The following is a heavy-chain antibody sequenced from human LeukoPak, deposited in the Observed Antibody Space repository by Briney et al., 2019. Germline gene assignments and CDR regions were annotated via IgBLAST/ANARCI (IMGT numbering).Heavy chain of an antibody. V-gene: IGHV4-59*01. Sequence: KSSETLSLTCTVSGGSISSYYWSWIRQPPGKGLEWIGYIYYSGSTNYNPSLKSRVTISVDTSKNQFSLKLSSVTAADTAVYYCARVRTYYYDSSGRRAWFDPWGQGTLVTVSS. D-gene: IGHD3-22*01. CDR2: IYYSGST. CDR1: GGSISSYY. CDR3: ARVRTYYYDSSGRRAWFDP. J-gene: IGHJ5*02.